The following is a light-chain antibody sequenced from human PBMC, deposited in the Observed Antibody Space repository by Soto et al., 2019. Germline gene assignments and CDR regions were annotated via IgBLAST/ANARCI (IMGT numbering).Light chain of an antibody. CDR2: GNN. J-gene: IGLJ7*02. Sequence: QSALTQPPSVSGAPGQRVTISCAGSSSNIGAGYDVHWYQHLPGTAPKPLSYGNNNRPSVVPDRFSAYKSGTLASLAITGLQVDYEADYYCQSHAISLNALIFGGGTKLTAL. CDR1: SSNIGAGYD. V-gene: IGLV1-40*01. CDR3: QSHAISLNALI.